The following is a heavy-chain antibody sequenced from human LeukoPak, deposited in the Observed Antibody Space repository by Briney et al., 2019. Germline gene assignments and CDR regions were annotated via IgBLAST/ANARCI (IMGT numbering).Heavy chain of an antibody. Sequence: GASVKVSCKASGYTFTSYAIHWVRQAPGQGLEWMGWITPSGGTNYPQKFQGRVAITWDTSITTAYMDLSRLTSDDMAVYYCARDRYGDGFAHLDYWGQGALVTVSS. CDR3: ARDRYGDGFAHLDY. CDR1: GYTFTSYA. D-gene: IGHD5-24*01. V-gene: IGHV1-2*02. J-gene: IGHJ4*02. CDR2: ITPSGGT.